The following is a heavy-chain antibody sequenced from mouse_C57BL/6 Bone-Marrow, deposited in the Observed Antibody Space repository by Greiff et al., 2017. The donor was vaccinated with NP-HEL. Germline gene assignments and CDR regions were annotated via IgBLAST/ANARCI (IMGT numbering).Heavy chain of an antibody. V-gene: IGHV1-81*01. CDR3: ARRNYYGSIYRWYFDV. CDR1: GYTFTSYG. CDR2: IYPRSGNT. Sequence: VKLMESGAELARPGASVKLSCKASGYTFTSYGISWVKQRTGQGLEWIGEIYPRSGNTYYNEKFKGKATLTADKSSSTAYMELRSLTSEDSAVYFCARRNYYGSIYRWYFDVWGTGTTVTVSS. D-gene: IGHD1-1*01. J-gene: IGHJ1*03.